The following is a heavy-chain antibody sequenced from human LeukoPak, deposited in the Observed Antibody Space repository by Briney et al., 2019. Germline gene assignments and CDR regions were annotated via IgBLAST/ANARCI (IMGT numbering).Heavy chain of an antibody. J-gene: IGHJ4*02. D-gene: IGHD6-19*01. V-gene: IGHV1-3*01. CDR2: INAGNGAT. CDR1: RDTSTEYA. CDR3: ARGRWSSSGWYYFDY. Sequence: GASVKVSCKPSRDTSTEYAMHWVPQAPGQRLEWMGWINAGNGATKYSQKFQGRFTITRDTSASTAYMALSSLTSEDKTIYYCARGRWSSSGWYYFDYWGQGTQVTVSS.